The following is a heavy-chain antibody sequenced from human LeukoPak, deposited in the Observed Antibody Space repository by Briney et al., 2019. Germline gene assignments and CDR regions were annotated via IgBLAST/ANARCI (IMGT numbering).Heavy chain of an antibody. CDR3: ARDSSSSFWGPLGYYYMDV. CDR1: GYTFTGYY. V-gene: IGHV1-2*02. D-gene: IGHD6-6*01. J-gene: IGHJ6*03. CDR2: INPNSGGT. Sequence: ASVKVSCKASGYTFTGYYMHWVRQAPGQGLEWTGWINPNSGGTNYAQKFQGRVTMTRDTSISTAYMELSRLRSDDTAVYYCARDSSSSFWGPLGYYYMDVWGKGTTVTVSS.